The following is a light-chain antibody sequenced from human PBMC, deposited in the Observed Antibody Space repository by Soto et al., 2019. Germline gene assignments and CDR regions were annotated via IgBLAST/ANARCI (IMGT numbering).Light chain of an antibody. CDR1: GSDVGAYNY. CDR3: GSFVGGTTLI. J-gene: IGLJ2*01. V-gene: IGLV2-8*01. CDR2: EVI. Sequence: QLVLTQSPSASGIRGQSVTISCSGTGSDVGAYNYLSWYQHHPGKAPKLIIYEVIKRPSGVPDRFSGSKSGTTASLTVYGLQTEDEAVYYCGSFVGGTTLIFGGGTKLTVL.